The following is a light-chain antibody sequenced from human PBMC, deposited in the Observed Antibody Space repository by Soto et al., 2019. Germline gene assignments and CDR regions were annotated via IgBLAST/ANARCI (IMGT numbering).Light chain of an antibody. J-gene: IGKJ3*01. CDR3: QQLNSYRGVFT. CDR2: AAS. V-gene: IGKV1-9*01. Sequence: DIQLTQSPSFLSASVGDRVTITCRASQGISSYLAWYQQKPGKAPKLLIYAASTLQSGVPSRFSGSGTATEITLTISSLRPEDFATYYYQQLNSYRGVFTFGPGTKVDIK. CDR1: QGISSY.